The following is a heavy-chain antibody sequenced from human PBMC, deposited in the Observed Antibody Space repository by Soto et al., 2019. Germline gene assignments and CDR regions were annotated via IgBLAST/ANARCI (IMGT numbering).Heavy chain of an antibody. J-gene: IGHJ4*02. V-gene: IGHV3-11*01. CDR3: ASHYDMWSGYLSPVDY. CDR2: IDTSGTKI. D-gene: IGHD3-3*01. Sequence: QVQLVESGGDLVKPGGSLRLSCAASGYTFSDYYMSWIRQAPGKGLEWISYIDTSGTKIYYAAYVKGLFTITRDNAKNSVYLEMNSLRDEDTAVYYCASHYDMWSGYLSPVDYWGQGTLVTVSS. CDR1: GYTFSDYY.